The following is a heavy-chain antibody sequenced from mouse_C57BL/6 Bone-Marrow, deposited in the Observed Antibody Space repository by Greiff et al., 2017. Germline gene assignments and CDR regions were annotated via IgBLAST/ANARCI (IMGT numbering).Heavy chain of an antibody. CDR1: GYTFTSYW. D-gene: IGHD2-5*01. Sequence: QLQQPGAVLVKPGASVKMSCKASGYTFTSYWITWVKQRPGQGLEWIGDIYPGSGSTNYNEKFKGKATLTVDTSSRTAYMQLSSLTSEDSAVYYCARPYYSNYWYFDVWGTGTTVTVSS. CDR2: IYPGSGST. J-gene: IGHJ1*03. V-gene: IGHV1-55*01. CDR3: ARPYYSNYWYFDV.